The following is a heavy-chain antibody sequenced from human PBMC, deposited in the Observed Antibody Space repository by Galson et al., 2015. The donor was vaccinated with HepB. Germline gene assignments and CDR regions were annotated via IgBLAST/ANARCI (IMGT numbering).Heavy chain of an antibody. CDR1: GFTFSSYG. D-gene: IGHD6-13*01. CDR3: AKEDGVAAASPAFDI. J-gene: IGHJ3*02. Sequence: SLRLSCAASGFTFSSYGMHWVRQAPGKGLEWVAVISYDGSNKYYADSVKGRFTISRDNSKNTLYLQMNSLRAEDTAVYYCAKEDGVAAASPAFDIWGQGTMVTASS. V-gene: IGHV3-30*18. CDR2: ISYDGSNK.